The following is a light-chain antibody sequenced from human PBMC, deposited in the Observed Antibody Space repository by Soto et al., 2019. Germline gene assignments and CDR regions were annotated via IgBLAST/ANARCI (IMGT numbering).Light chain of an antibody. J-gene: IGLJ1*01. CDR1: SSDVGGYDY. CDR3: SSYSISTAYL. V-gene: IGLV2-14*01. CDR2: EVS. Sequence: QSALTQPASVSGSPGPSITISCTGTSSDVGGYDYVSWYQLHPGKAPKLMVFEVSNRPSGVSYRFSGSKSGNTASLTSSGLQAEDEADYFCSSYSISTAYLFGTGTKLTVL.